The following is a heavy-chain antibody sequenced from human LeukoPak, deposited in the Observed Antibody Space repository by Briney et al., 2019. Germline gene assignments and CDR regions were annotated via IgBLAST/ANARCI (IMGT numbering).Heavy chain of an antibody. D-gene: IGHD3-10*01. J-gene: IGHJ6*03. V-gene: IGHV1-69*06. CDR3: ARFLVRGVIDYYYYMDV. CDR2: IIPIFGTA. Sequence: ASVKVSCKASGGTFSSYAISWVRQAPGQGLEWMGGIIPIFGTANYAQKFQGRVTITADKSTSTAYMELSSLRSEDTAVYYCARFLVRGVIDYYYYMDVWGKGTTVTVSS. CDR1: GGTFSSYA.